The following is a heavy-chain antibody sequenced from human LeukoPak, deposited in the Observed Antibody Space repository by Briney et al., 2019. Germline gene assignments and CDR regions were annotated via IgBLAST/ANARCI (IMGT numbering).Heavy chain of an antibody. CDR2: INHSGST. V-gene: IGHV4-34*01. J-gene: IGHJ4*02. Sequence: SETLSLTCAVYGGSFSGYYWSWIRQPPGKGLEWIGEINHSGSTNYNPSLKSRVTISVDTSKNQFSLKLSSVTAADTAVYYCARPRHRLTPSFDYWGQGTLVTVSS. CDR1: GGSFSGYY. D-gene: IGHD2-21*02. CDR3: ARPRHRLTPSFDY.